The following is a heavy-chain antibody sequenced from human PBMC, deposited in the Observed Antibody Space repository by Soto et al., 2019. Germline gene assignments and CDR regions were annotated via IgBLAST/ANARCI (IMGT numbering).Heavy chain of an antibody. CDR2: ISNGGSPA. D-gene: IGHD7-27*01. CDR3: ARVGTLYAMDV. Sequence: QVQLVESGGGFVKPGRSLRLSCATSGFPFRNYFLTWERQAPRKGLEWVSYISNGGSPANDADSVKGRFTISRDNAKNSLYLQMDSLRAEDTAVYYCARVGTLYAMDVWGQGTTVTVSS. V-gene: IGHV3-11*06. J-gene: IGHJ6*02. CDR1: GFPFRNYF.